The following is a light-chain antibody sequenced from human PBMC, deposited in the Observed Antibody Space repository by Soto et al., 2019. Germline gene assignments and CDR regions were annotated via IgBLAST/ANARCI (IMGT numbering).Light chain of an antibody. CDR2: GAS. J-gene: IGKJ2*01. CDR1: QGITTF. CDR3: LQHNSYPYT. V-gene: IGKV1-17*03. Sequence: DIQMTQSPSAVSASVGDTVTVTCRASQGITTFLAWFRQRPGKVPERLIYGASSLQSGVPSRLSGRGSGTEFTLTISSLQPEDFGTYYCLQHNSYPYTFGPGTKVDI.